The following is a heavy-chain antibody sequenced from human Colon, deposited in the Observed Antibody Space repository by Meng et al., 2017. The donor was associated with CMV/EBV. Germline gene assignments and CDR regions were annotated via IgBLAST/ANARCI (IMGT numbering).Heavy chain of an antibody. V-gene: IGHV3-30*02. CDR2: IRYDGNLK. CDR1: GFSFTSHV. D-gene: IGHD1-1*01. CDR3: AKGRGPNSVTGTPGDYYHYYAMDV. Sequence: GESLKISCAASGFSFTSHVMHWVRQAPGKGLEWVAIIRYDGNLKYYAESVKGRFTISRDNSQDTLHLQMNTLRPDDTAVYYCAKGRGPNSVTGTPGDYYHYYAMDVWGQGTTVTVSS. J-gene: IGHJ6*02.